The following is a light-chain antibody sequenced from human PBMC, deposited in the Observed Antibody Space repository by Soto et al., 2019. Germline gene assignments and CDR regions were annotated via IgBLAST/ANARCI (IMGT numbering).Light chain of an antibody. CDR2: AAS. CDR3: QQTFSASWT. J-gene: IGKJ1*01. V-gene: IGKV1-39*01. CDR1: QSISRY. Sequence: DIQMTQSPSSLSASVGDRVTIACRASQSISRYLNWYQQKPGKAPKLLIYAASSLQSGVPSRFSGSGSGTDFTLTISSLQPEDSATHYCQQTFSASWTFGQGTKVEIK.